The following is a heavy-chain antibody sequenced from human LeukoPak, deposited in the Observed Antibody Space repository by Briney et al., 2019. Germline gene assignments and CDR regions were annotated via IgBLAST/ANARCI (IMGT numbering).Heavy chain of an antibody. CDR3: ASPARGGYCSSTSCPRLDY. V-gene: IGHV3-30*02. J-gene: IGHJ4*02. D-gene: IGHD2-2*01. Sequence: GGSLRLSCAASGFTFSSYGMHWVRQAPGKGLEWVAFIRYDGSNKYYADSVKGRFTISRDNSKNTLYLQMNSLRAEDTAVYYCASPARGGYCSSTSCPRLDYWGQGTLVTVSS. CDR2: IRYDGSNK. CDR1: GFTFSSYG.